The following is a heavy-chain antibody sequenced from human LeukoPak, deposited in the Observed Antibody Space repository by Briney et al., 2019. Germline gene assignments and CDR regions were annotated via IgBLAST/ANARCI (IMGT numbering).Heavy chain of an antibody. Sequence: GGSLRLSCGASGFTFSSYSMHWVRQAPGKGLEWVAVISYDGNNKYYTDSVKGRFTISRDNSRNTLYLQMNSLRLEDTAVYYCARGSSGQYNYWGQGTLVTVSS. V-gene: IGHV3-30-3*01. CDR3: ARGSSGQYNY. J-gene: IGHJ4*02. CDR2: ISYDGNNK. D-gene: IGHD3-22*01. CDR1: GFTFSSYS.